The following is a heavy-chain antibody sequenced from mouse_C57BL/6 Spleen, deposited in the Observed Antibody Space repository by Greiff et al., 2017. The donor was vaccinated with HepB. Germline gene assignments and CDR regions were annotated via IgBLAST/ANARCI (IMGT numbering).Heavy chain of an antibody. V-gene: IGHV1-18*01. Sequence: EVQLQESGPELVKPGASVKIPCKASGYTFTDYNMDWVKQSHGKSLEWIGDINPNNGGTIYNQKFKGKATLTVDKSSSTAYMELRSLTSEDTAVYYCAVRANWDREDAMDYWGQGTSVTVSS. CDR1: GYTFTDYN. D-gene: IGHD4-1*01. CDR2: INPNNGGT. J-gene: IGHJ4*01. CDR3: AVRANWDREDAMDY.